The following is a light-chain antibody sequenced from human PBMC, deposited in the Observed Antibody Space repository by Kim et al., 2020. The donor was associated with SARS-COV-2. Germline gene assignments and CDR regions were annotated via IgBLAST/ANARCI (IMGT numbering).Light chain of an antibody. V-gene: IGKV1-39*01. CDR3: QQSYITPFT. Sequence: ASVGDRVTITCRTTQSISSHLNWYQQKPGRGPKLLISAASTLQGGVPSRFSGRGSETDFTLTISSLHPEDFATFFCQQSYITPFTFGPGTKVDIK. J-gene: IGKJ3*01. CDR2: AAS. CDR1: QSISSH.